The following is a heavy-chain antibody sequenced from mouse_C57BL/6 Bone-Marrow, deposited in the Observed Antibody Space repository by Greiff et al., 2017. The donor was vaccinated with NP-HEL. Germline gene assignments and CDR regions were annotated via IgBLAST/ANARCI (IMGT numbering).Heavy chain of an antibody. V-gene: IGHV5-6*01. CDR2: ISSGGSYT. CDR3: ARHDRVTRAGFAY. J-gene: IGHJ3*01. CDR1: GFTFSSYG. D-gene: IGHD2-12*01. Sequence: EVKLMESGGDLVKPGGSLKLSCAASGFTFSSYGMSWVRQTPDKRLEWVATISSGGSYTYYPDSVKGRFTISRDNAKNTLYLQMSSLKSEDTAMYYCARHDRVTRAGFAYWGQGTLVTVSA.